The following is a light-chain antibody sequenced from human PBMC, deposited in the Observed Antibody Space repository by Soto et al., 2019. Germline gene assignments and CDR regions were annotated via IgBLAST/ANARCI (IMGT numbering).Light chain of an antibody. CDR3: QQSYTTPSWT. J-gene: IGKJ1*01. CDR1: QRVSSY. Sequence: DIQLIQSPSSLSASVGDRVTITCHTSQRVSSYLNWYQQKPGKAPKLLINAVSTLHSGVPSRFSGSGSETDFTLTIGSLQPEDSGTYYCQQSYTTPSWTFGQGTKVDIK. CDR2: AVS. V-gene: IGKV1-39*01.